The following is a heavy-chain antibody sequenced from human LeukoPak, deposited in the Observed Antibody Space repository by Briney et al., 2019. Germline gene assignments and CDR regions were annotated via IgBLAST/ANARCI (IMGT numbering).Heavy chain of an antibody. V-gene: IGHV3-23*01. D-gene: IGHD6-19*01. CDR1: GFTFSSYA. CDR2: ISGSGGST. CDR3: AKAPTRIAVAAHFDY. Sequence: GGSLRLSYAASGFTFSSYAMSWVRQAPGKGLEWVSAISGSGGSTYYADSVKGRFTISRDNSKNTLYLQMNSLRAEDTAVYYCAKAPTRIAVAAHFDYWGQGTLVTVSS. J-gene: IGHJ4*02.